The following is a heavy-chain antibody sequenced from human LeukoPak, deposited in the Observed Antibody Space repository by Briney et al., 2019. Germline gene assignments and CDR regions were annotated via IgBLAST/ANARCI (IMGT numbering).Heavy chain of an antibody. V-gene: IGHV4-59*13. D-gene: IGHD3-10*01. CDR3: ARGSGEYYYYGMDV. CDR2: IYYSGST. Sequence: PSETLSLTCTVSGGSISGYYWSWIRQPPGKGLEWIGYIYYSGSTNYNPSLKSRVTISVDTSKNQFSLELSSVTAADTAVYYFARGSGEYYYYGMDVWGKGTTVTVSS. J-gene: IGHJ6*04. CDR1: GGSISGYY.